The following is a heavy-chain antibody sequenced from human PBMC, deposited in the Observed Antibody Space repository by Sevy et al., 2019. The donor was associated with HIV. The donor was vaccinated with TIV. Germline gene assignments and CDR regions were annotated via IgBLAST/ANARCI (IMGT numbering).Heavy chain of an antibody. Sequence: GGSLRISCAASGLTFSSSWMNWVRQAPGKGLEWVAIINPDGSQKQYVASAKGRFTISRDNAMNSLYLQMNSLRAEDTALYYCARAGYRREFDYWGQGTLVTVSS. J-gene: IGHJ4*02. CDR1: GLTFSSSW. D-gene: IGHD2-2*02. V-gene: IGHV3-7*03. CDR3: ARAGYRREFDY. CDR2: INPDGSQK.